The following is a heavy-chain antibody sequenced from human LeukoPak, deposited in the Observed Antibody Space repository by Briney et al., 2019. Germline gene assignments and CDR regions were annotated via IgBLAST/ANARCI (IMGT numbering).Heavy chain of an antibody. CDR3: ARLPPYDILTGGTFDI. Sequence: SETLSLTCRVSGGAIDNYYWSWIRQPPGKGLEWIGYIYYSGTTHYNPSFKSRVTMSVDTSKNEFSLKVNSVTAAETGMYYCARLPPYDILTGGTFDIWGQGTMVTVAS. CDR1: GGAIDNYY. V-gene: IGHV4-59*01. J-gene: IGHJ3*02. CDR2: IYYSGTT. D-gene: IGHD3-9*01.